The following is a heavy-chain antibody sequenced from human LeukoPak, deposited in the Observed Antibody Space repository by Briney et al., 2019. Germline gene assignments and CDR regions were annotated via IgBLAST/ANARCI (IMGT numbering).Heavy chain of an antibody. CDR3: ARDSKACSSTSCYRRFDP. D-gene: IGHD2-2*02. Sequence: SSVTVSCKASGGTFSSYAISWVRQAPGQGLEWMGGIIPIFGTANYAQKFQGRVTITTDESTSTAYMELSNLRSEDTAVYYCARDSKACSSTSCYRRFDPWGQGTLVTVSS. V-gene: IGHV1-69*05. CDR2: IIPIFGTA. CDR1: GGTFSSYA. J-gene: IGHJ5*02.